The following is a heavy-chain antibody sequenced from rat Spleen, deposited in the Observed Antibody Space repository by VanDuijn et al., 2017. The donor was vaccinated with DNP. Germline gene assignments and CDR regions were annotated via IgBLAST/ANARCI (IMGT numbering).Heavy chain of an antibody. CDR3: ARWPGYNPPYAMDA. J-gene: IGHJ2*01. CDR1: GYSITSSYR. V-gene: IGHV3-3*01. D-gene: IGHD1-4*01. CDR2: INSAGTT. Sequence: EVQLQESGPGLVKPSQSLSLICSVTGYSITSSYRWSWIRKFPGNKLEWMGSINSAGTTKYNPSLKSRISITRDTSKNQLFLQVNSVTTEETATYHWARWPGYNPPYAMDAWGQGVMVTVSS.